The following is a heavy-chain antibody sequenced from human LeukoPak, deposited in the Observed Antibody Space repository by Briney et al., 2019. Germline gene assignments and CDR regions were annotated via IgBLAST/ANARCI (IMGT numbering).Heavy chain of an antibody. D-gene: IGHD5-12*01. CDR3: AREAWLRSFFDS. CDR1: GGSFSGYY. J-gene: IGHJ4*02. Sequence: SETLSLTCAVYGGSFSGYYWSWIRQPPGKGLEWIGEINHSGSTNYNPSLKSRVTISVDTSKNQFSLELSSVTAADTAVYYCAREAWLRSFFDSWGQGTLVIVSS. V-gene: IGHV4-34*01. CDR2: INHSGST.